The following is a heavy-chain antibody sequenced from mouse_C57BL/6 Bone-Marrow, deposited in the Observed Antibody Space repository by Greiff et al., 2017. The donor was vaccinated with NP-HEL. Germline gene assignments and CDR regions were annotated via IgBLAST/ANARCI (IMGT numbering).Heavy chain of an antibody. D-gene: IGHD1-1*01. J-gene: IGHJ2*01. Sequence: EVHLVESGGDLVKPGGSLKLSCAASGFTFSSYGMSWVRQTPDKRLEWVATISSGGSYTYYPDSVKGRFTISRDNAKKTLYLQMSSLKSEDTAMYYCARDYYGSSYGYWGQGTTLTVSS. CDR3: ARDYYGSSYGY. CDR2: ISSGGSYT. CDR1: GFTFSSYG. V-gene: IGHV5-6*01.